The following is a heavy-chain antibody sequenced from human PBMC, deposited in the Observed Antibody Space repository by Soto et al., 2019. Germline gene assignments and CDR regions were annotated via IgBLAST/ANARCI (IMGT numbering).Heavy chain of an antibody. V-gene: IGHV1-46*01. CDR3: ARTLSGSYLPGYAMEV. CDR1: GYTFTSYY. D-gene: IGHD1-26*01. Sequence: ASVKVSCKASGYTFTSYYMHWVRQAPGQGLEWMGIINPSGGSTSYAQKFQGRVTMTRDTSTSTVYMELSSLRSEDTAAYYCARTLSGSYLPGYAMEVWGQGTTGAVS. J-gene: IGHJ6*02. CDR2: INPSGGST.